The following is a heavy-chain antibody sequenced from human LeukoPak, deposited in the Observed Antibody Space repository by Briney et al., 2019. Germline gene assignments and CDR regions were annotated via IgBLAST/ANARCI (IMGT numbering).Heavy chain of an antibody. CDR3: ARVGSGGMDV. J-gene: IGHJ6*02. Sequence: RQAPGKGLEWVSVIYSGGSTYYADSVKGRFTISRDNSKNTLYLQMNSLRAEDTAVYYCARVGSGGMDVWGQGTTVTVSS. CDR2: IYSGGST. V-gene: IGHV3-53*01. D-gene: IGHD3-10*01.